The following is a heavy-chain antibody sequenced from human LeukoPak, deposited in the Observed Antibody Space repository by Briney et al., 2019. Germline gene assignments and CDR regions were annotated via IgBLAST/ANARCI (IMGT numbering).Heavy chain of an antibody. Sequence: GASVKVSCKASGGTFSSYAISWVRQAPGQGLEWMGGIIPIFGTANYAQKFQGRVTITTDESTSTAYMELSSLRSEDTAVYYCAREASYCSSTSCYGSYMDVWGKGTTVTVSS. V-gene: IGHV1-69*05. CDR3: AREASYCSSTSCYGSYMDV. J-gene: IGHJ6*03. D-gene: IGHD2-2*01. CDR2: IIPIFGTA. CDR1: GGTFSSYA.